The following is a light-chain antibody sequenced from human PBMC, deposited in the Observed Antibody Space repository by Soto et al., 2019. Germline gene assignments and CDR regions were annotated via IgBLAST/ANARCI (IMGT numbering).Light chain of an antibody. CDR1: QGISSW. V-gene: IGKV1D-12*01. CDR3: QQADSFPLAT. Sequence: DIQMTQSPSSVSASVGDRVTITCRASQGISSWLVWYQQKPGKAPKLLIYSASSLQSGVPSRFSGSGSGTDFTLSISSLQPEDFATYYCQQADSFPLATFGQGTRLEI. CDR2: SAS. J-gene: IGKJ5*01.